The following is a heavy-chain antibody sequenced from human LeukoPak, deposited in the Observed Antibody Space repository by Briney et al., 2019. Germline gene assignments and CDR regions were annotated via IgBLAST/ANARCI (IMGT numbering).Heavy chain of an antibody. V-gene: IGHV3-20*04. CDR1: GFTFDDYG. CDR2: INWNGGST. D-gene: IGHD5-18*01. CDR3: ARVGIGYSYGYAVGYYYMDV. Sequence: GGSLRLSCAASGFTFDDYGMSWVRQAPGKGLEWVSGINWNGGSTGYADSVKGRFTISRDNAKNSLYLQMNSLRAEDTALYYCARVGIGYSYGYAVGYYYMDVWGKGTTVTVSS. J-gene: IGHJ6*03.